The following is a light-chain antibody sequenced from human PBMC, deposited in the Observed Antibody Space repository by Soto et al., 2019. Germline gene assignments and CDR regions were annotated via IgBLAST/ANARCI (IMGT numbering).Light chain of an antibody. CDR3: CSYTTSNTRQIV. Sequence: PPASPFCTSGQSFTFSCPGTRSEGGGYNYLSWYQQQPGKAPKFMIYDVTHRPSGVSNRFSGSKSGNTASLTISGLQAEDEADYYCCSYTTSNTRQIVFGTGTKVTVL. J-gene: IGLJ1*01. CDR1: RSEGGGYNY. V-gene: IGLV2-14*01. CDR2: DVT.